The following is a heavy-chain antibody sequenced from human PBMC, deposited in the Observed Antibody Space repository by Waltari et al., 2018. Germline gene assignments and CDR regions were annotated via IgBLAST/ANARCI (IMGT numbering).Heavy chain of an antibody. V-gene: IGHV3-48*01. CDR1: GFDFSTFS. CDR3: ARGPPPYGGNGNDH. CDR2: ISGPSTTI. Sequence: VELVESGGGVVHPGGSLRLSCAASGFDFSTFSMNWVRQAPGKGLELVSYISGPSTTIYWQNFVKARFTISRKNAKNLWYLQMNSLEPEDTVKYFCARGPPPYGGNGNDHWGQGTLVTVSS. J-gene: IGHJ4*02. D-gene: IGHD4-17*01.